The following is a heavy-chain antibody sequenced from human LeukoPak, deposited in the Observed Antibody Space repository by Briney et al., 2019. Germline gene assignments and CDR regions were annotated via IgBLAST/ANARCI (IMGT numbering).Heavy chain of an antibody. CDR2: ISYSGST. Sequence: SETLSLTCTVSGGSISGYYWSWIRQPPGKGLEWVGYISYSGSTNYNPSLKSRVTISVDTSKNQFSLKLSSVTAADTAVYYCARHVRRGYSGYDSSPYFDYWGQGTLVTVSS. D-gene: IGHD5-12*01. V-gene: IGHV4-59*08. CDR3: ARHVRRGYSGYDSSPYFDY. J-gene: IGHJ4*02. CDR1: GGSISGYY.